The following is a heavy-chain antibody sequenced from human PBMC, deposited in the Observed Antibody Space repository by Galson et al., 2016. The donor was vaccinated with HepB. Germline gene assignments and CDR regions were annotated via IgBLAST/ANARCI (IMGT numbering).Heavy chain of an antibody. Sequence: SLRLSCAASGFTFSSYSMHWVRQAPGKGLEWVSAIANSGNNTYYADSVKGRFTVSRDNSKNTLYLHMNSLRAEDTAIYYCAVPSGVYYYYDMDVWGQGTTVSVSS. D-gene: IGHD3-10*01. V-gene: IGHV3-23*01. CDR2: IANSGNNT. CDR3: AVPSGVYYYYDMDV. CDR1: GFTFSSYS. J-gene: IGHJ6*02.